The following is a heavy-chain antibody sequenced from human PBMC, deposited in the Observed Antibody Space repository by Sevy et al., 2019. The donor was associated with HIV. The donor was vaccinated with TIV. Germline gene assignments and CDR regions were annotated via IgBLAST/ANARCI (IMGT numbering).Heavy chain of an antibody. CDR2: IFPGDSDT. D-gene: IGHD5-12*01. V-gene: IGHV5-51*01. Sequence: GESLKISCKGSGYSFTNYWIVWVRQMPGKGLEWMGIIFPGDSDTRYSRSFQGQVTISADKSISTAYLQWSSLKASDTAMYYCARPEGRGYDSSFNHWGQGTLVTVSS. J-gene: IGHJ4*02. CDR3: ARPEGRGYDSSFNH. CDR1: GYSFTNYW.